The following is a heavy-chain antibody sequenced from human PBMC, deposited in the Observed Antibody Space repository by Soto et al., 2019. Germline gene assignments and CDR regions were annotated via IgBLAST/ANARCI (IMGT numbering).Heavy chain of an antibody. D-gene: IGHD3-9*01. J-gene: IGHJ4*02. CDR1: GFTFSSYS. CDR2: IWYDGSNK. CDR3: ARVGVNYDILTGYYKVIDY. V-gene: IGHV3-33*01. Sequence: PGGSLRLSCAASGFTFSSYSMHWVRQAPGKGLEWVTVIWYDGSNKYYADSVKGRFTISRDNSKNTLYLQMNSLRAEDTAVYYCARVGVNYDILTGYYKVIDYWGQGTLVTVSS.